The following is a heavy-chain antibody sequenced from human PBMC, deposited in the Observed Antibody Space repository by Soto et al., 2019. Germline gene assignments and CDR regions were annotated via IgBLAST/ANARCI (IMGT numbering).Heavy chain of an antibody. J-gene: IGHJ4*02. CDR3: TRDSGWEPYYFDY. CDR2: IRSKAYGGTT. CDR1: GFIFGDYA. Sequence: GGSLRLSCTASGFIFGDYAMSWFRQAPGKGLEWVGFIRSKAYGGTTEYAASVKGRFTISRDDSKSIAYLQMNSLKTEDTAVYYCTRDSGWEPYYFDYWGQGTLVTVSS. V-gene: IGHV3-49*03. D-gene: IGHD1-26*01.